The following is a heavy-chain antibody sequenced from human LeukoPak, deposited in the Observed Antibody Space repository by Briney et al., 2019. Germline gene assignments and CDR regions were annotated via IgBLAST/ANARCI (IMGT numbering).Heavy chain of an antibody. Sequence: ASVKVSCKASGYTFIAYYIHWVRQAPGQGLEWMGWINPNSGGTNYAQKFQGRVTMTRDTSISTAYMELSRLRSDDTAVYYCARVGTRWLQFDMDYWGQGTLVTVSS. J-gene: IGHJ4*02. CDR1: GYTFIAYY. CDR2: INPNSGGT. CDR3: ARVGTRWLQFDMDY. D-gene: IGHD5-24*01. V-gene: IGHV1-2*02.